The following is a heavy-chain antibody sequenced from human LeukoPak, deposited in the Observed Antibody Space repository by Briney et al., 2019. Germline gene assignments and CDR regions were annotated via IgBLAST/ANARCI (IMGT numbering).Heavy chain of an antibody. D-gene: IGHD5-12*01. V-gene: IGHV4-39*07. CDR2: IYYSGST. CDR3: ARSLDSGYDRIGVPNDY. Sequence: SETLSLTCTVSGGSINSSSYYWGWIRQPPGKGLEWIGSIYYSGSTYYNPSLKSRVTISVDTSKNQFSLKLSSVTAADTAVYYCARSLDSGYDRIGVPNDYWGQGTLVTVSS. J-gene: IGHJ4*02. CDR1: GGSINSSSYY.